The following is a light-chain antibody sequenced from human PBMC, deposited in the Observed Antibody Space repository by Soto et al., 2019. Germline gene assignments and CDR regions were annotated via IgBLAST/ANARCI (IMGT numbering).Light chain of an antibody. J-gene: IGKJ5*01. CDR3: QQRSNWPPRIT. CDR2: DAS. V-gene: IGKV3-11*01. CDR1: QSVSSY. Sequence: EVFLTQSPSTLSLSPVEIATLSCRALQSVSSYLAWYQQKPGQAPRLLIYDASNRATGIPARFSGSGSGTDFTLTISSLEPEDFAVYYCQQRSNWPPRITFGQGTRLEIK.